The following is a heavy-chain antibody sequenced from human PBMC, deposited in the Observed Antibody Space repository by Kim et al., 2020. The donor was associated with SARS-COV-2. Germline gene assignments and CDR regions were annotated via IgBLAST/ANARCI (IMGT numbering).Heavy chain of an antibody. V-gene: IGHV3-23*01. Sequence: GGSLRLSFAASGFTFRGYAMSWARQAPGKGLEWVSTISDSGVRTHYADSVKGRFTISRDNSKSTLFLQMNNLRAEDTAVYYCDASDYWGQGSLVTVSS. CDR3: DASDY. CDR2: ISDSGVRT. CDR1: GFTFRGYA. J-gene: IGHJ4*02.